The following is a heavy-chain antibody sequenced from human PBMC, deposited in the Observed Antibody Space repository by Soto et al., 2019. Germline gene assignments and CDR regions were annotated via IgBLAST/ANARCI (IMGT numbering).Heavy chain of an antibody. CDR3: ARTEGFSNYWYTD. CDR2: ISYDGGSK. CDR1: GFTFNTYA. Sequence: GGSLRLSCAASGFTFNTYAMHWVRQAPGKGLEWVAAISYDGGSKYYADAVRDRFTISRDDSKSTLYLQVSSLRREDTAVYYCARTEGFSNYWYTDWGKGTLVTVS. V-gene: IGHV3-30-3*01. D-gene: IGHD6-13*01. J-gene: IGHJ4*02.